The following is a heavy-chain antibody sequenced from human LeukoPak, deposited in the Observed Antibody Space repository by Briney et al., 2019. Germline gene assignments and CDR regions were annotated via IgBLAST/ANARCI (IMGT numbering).Heavy chain of an antibody. CDR2: IYYSGNT. CDR3: ARSNGYYYDSSGYFADKPDAFDI. CDR1: GDSISTSNSY. J-gene: IGHJ3*02. Sequence: SETLSLTCTVSGDSISTSNSYWGWIRQPPGKGLEWIGSIYYSGNTYYNASLKSRVTISVDTSKNQFSLKLTSVTAADTAVYYCARSNGYYYDSSGYFADKPDAFDIWGQGTMVTVSS. V-gene: IGHV4-39*07. D-gene: IGHD3-22*01.